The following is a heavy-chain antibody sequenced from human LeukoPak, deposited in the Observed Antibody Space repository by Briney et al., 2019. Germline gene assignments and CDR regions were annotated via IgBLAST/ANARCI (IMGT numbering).Heavy chain of an antibody. J-gene: IGHJ4*02. V-gene: IGHV4-59*08. Sequence: SEALSLTCTVSGGSISTHYWTFIRQPPGKELEWIGYGYYSGITDYNPSLKSRVTISVDTSKNQFSLNLNSVTAADTAVYYCARSRGLAGAATVIDFWGQGILITVSS. CDR3: ARSRGLAGAATVIDF. CDR1: GGSISTHY. CDR2: GYYSGIT. D-gene: IGHD2-15*01.